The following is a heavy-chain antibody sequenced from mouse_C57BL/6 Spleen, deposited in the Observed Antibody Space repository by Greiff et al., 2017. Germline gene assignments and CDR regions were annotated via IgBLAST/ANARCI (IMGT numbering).Heavy chain of an antibody. CDR2: IIPRNGGT. Sequence: VQLQQPGTELVKPGASVKLSCKASGYTFTSYWMHWVKQRPGQGLEWIGNIIPRNGGTNYNEKFKGKATLTVDKSSSTAYMQLSSLTTEDSAVYYCAIWDNNYYWGDYWGKGTTLTVSA. CDR3: AIWDNNYYWGDY. D-gene: IGHD2-12*01. J-gene: IGHJ2*01. V-gene: IGHV1-53*01. CDR1: GYTFTSYW.